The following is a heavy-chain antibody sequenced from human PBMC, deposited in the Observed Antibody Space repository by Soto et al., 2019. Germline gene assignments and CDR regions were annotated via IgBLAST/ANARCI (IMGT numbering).Heavy chain of an antibody. Sequence: QVQLVESGGGVVQAGRSLRLSCAASGFTFSSYGIHWVRQAPGKGLEGVAVISYDGSNKYYADSVKGRFTISRDNSKNTLYLQMNSLRAEDTSVYYCAKDWDIVVVTAIRYGMDVWGQGTTVTVSS. CDR2: ISYDGSNK. J-gene: IGHJ6*02. V-gene: IGHV3-30*18. D-gene: IGHD2-21*02. CDR3: AKDWDIVVVTAIRYGMDV. CDR1: GFTFSSYG.